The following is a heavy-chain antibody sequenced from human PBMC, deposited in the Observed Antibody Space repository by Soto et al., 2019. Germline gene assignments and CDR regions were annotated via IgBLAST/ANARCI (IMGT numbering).Heavy chain of an antibody. Sequence: SETLSLTCTVSGGSISSGGYYWSWIRQHPGKGLEWIGYIYYSGSTYYNPSLKSRVTISVDTSKNQFSLKLSSVTAADTAVYYCARDTRYYYDSSGYYGHAFDIWGQGTMVTVSS. CDR1: GGSISSGGYY. J-gene: IGHJ3*02. D-gene: IGHD3-22*01. CDR2: IYYSGST. V-gene: IGHV4-31*03. CDR3: ARDTRYYYDSSGYYGHAFDI.